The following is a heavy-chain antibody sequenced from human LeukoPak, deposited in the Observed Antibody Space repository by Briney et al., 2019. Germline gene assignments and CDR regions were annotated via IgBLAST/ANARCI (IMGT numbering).Heavy chain of an antibody. CDR2: IRSKAYGGTT. Sequence: RPGGSLRPSCPAAGFTFGDYAMSWVRQAPGRGLGWVRLIRSKAYGGTTEYAASVKGRFTIPRDASKSIAYLQMNSLKTEDTAVYYCTRVSLVAASVFFDYWGQGTLVTVSS. V-gene: IGHV3-49*04. D-gene: IGHD2-15*01. J-gene: IGHJ4*02. CDR3: TRVSLVAASVFFDY. CDR1: GFTFGDYA.